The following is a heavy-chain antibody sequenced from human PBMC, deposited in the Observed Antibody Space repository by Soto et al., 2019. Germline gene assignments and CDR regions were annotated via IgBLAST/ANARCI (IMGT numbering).Heavy chain of an antibody. V-gene: IGHV4-61*01. CDR3: ATYVWGSYRYTNWFDP. J-gene: IGHJ5*02. CDR2: IYYSGST. D-gene: IGHD3-16*02. Sequence: SEPLSLTCTVSGGSVSSGSYYWSWIRQPPGKGLEWIGYIYYSGSTNYNPSLKSRVTISVDTSKNQFSLKLSSVTAADTAVYYCATYVWGSYRYTNWFDPWGQGTLVTVSS. CDR1: GGSVSSGSYY.